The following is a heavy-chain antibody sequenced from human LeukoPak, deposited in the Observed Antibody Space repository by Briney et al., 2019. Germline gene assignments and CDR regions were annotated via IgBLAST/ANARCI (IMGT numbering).Heavy chain of an antibody. J-gene: IGHJ4*02. CDR1: GFSVRSKY. CDR3: ARDAESEEQMATTYFDL. CDR2: LQSVGNT. D-gene: IGHD5-24*01. Sequence: GGSLRLSCAASGFSVRSKYMSWVRQAPGKGLEWVSVLQSVGNTFYADSVKGRFSISRDRSKNTVYLQMDSLRAEGTAVYYCARDAESEEQMATTYFDLWGQGTLVIVSS. V-gene: IGHV3-53*01.